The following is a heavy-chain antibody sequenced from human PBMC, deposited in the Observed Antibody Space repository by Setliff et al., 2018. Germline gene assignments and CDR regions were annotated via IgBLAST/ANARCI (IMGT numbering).Heavy chain of an antibody. CDR2: IFYNGMA. J-gene: IGHJ6*03. Sequence: SETLSLTCAVSGASIRNNYYWGWIRQSPGTGLEWIGSIFYNGMAYYNPSLKSRVTMSVDTSKNQFSLKLNSVTAADTAVYYCVRTDYSDGRYSMDVWGKGTTVTVSS. V-gene: IGHV4-39*07. CDR3: VRTDYSDGRYSMDV. CDR1: GASIRNNYY. D-gene: IGHD6-19*01.